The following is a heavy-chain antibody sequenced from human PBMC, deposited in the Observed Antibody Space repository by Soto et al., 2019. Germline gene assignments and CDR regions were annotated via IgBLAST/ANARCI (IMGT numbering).Heavy chain of an antibody. D-gene: IGHD2-2*02. Sequence: GESLKISWKGSVYSFTSYWISWVRQMPGKGLEGMGRIDPSDSYTNYSPSFQGHVTISADKSISTAYLQWSSLKASDTAMYYCARLGYCSSTSCYTHGDYYGMDVWGQGTTVTVSS. CDR2: IDPSDSYT. V-gene: IGHV5-10-1*01. J-gene: IGHJ6*02. CDR1: VYSFTSYW. CDR3: ARLGYCSSTSCYTHGDYYGMDV.